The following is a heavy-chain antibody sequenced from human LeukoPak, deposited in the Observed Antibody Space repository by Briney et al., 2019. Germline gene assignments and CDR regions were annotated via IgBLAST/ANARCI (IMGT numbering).Heavy chain of an antibody. V-gene: IGHV3-30*04. D-gene: IGHD3-3*01. J-gene: IGHJ4*02. CDR2: ISYDGSNK. Sequence: GGSLRLSCAASGFTFSSYAMHWVRQAPGKGLEWVAVISYDGSNKYYADSVKGRFTISRDNSKNTLYLQMNSLRAEDTAVYYCARVGPSMLNLEWLLDIDYWGQGTLVTVSS. CDR1: GFTFSSYA. CDR3: ARVGPSMLNLEWLLDIDY.